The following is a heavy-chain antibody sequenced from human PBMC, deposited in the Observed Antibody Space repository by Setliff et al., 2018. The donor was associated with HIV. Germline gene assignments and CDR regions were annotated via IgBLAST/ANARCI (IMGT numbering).Heavy chain of an antibody. Sequence: PGGSLRLSCVASAFSFSNNAMHWVRQAPGKGLEWVAVISYDGNYKYYADSVEGRFTISRDNSKNRLYLQMNSLRAEDTAVYYCASILETATNWGALWFDPWGQGTLVTVTS. CDR2: ISYDGNYK. CDR3: ASILETATNWGALWFDP. J-gene: IGHJ5*02. V-gene: IGHV3-30-3*01. CDR1: AFSFSNNA. D-gene: IGHD3-16*01.